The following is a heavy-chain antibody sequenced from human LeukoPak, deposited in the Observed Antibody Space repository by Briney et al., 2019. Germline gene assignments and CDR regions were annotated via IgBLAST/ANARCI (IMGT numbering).Heavy chain of an antibody. V-gene: IGHV3-48*04. D-gene: IGHD1-1*01. CDR2: ISSVSSTI. CDR1: GFTFSSYS. J-gene: IGHJ3*02. Sequence: PGGSPRLSCAASGFTFSSYSMNWVRQAPGKGLEWVSYISSVSSTIYYADSVKGRFTISRDNAKNSLYLQMNSLRAEDTAVYYCVIWIDAFDIWGQGTMVTVSS. CDR3: VIWIDAFDI.